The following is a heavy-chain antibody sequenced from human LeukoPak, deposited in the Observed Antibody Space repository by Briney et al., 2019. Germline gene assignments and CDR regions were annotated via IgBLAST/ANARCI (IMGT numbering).Heavy chain of an antibody. D-gene: IGHD6-19*01. CDR3: ARGTLYSGWSYYFDS. V-gene: IGHV4-59*12. Sequence: KASETLSLTCTVSGGSISSYYWSWIRQPPGKGLEWIGYIYYSGSTNYNPSLKSRVTISVDTSKNQFSLRLSSVTAADTALYYCARGTLYSGWSYYFDSWGQGTLVTVSS. CDR2: IYYSGST. CDR1: GGSISSYY. J-gene: IGHJ4*02.